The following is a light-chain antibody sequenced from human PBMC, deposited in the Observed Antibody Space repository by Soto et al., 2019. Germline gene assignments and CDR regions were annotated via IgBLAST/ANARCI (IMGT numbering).Light chain of an antibody. CDR1: SSNIGGNS. CDR3: GSWDSSLSAYV. V-gene: IGLV1-51*01. J-gene: IGLJ1*01. CDR2: DDN. Sequence: QSVMTQPPSVSAAPGQKVTLYCSGSSSNIGGNSVSWYQQLPGTAPKLLIYDDNKRPSGIPDRFSGSKSGTSATLGITGFQTGDEAEYYCGSWDSSLSAYVFGTGTKVTVL.